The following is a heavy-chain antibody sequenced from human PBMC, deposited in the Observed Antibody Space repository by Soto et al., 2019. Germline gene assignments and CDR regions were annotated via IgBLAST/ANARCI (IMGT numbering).Heavy chain of an antibody. J-gene: IGHJ4*02. CDR1: GYTFTSYA. CDR2: INAGNGNT. D-gene: IGHD3-22*01. CDR3: ARGPYDSSGYLVPDY. Sequence: GASVKVSCKASGYTFTSYAMHWVRQAPGQRLEWMGWINAGNGNTKYSQKFQGRVTITRDTSASTAYMELSSLRSEDTAVYYCARGPYDSSGYLVPDYWGRGTLVTVSS. V-gene: IGHV1-3*01.